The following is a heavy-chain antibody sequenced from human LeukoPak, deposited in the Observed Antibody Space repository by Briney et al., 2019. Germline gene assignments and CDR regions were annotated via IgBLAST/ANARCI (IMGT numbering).Heavy chain of an antibody. V-gene: IGHV1-18*01. CDR2: ISAYNGNT. D-gene: IGHD3-10*01. J-gene: IGHJ5*02. CDR1: GYTFTSYG. CDR3: ARPLYYYGSGSGWFDP. Sequence: ASVKVSCKASGYTFTSYGISWVGQAPGQGLEWMGWISAYNGNTNYAQKLQGRVTMTTDTSTSTAYMELRSLRSDDTAVYYCARPLYYYGSGSGWFDPWGQGTLVTVSS.